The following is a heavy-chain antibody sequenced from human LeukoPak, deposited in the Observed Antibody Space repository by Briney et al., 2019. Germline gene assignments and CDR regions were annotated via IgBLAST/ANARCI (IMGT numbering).Heavy chain of an antibody. V-gene: IGHV4-39*01. D-gene: IGHD2-2*01. CDR3: ARHWLVPADHRRSNWFDP. Sequence: SETLSLTCTVSGGSISSSSYYWGWIRQPPGKGLERIGSIYYSGSTYYNPSLKSRVTISVDTSKNQFSLKLSSVTAADTAVYYCARHWLVPADHRRSNWFDPWGQGTLVTVSS. CDR2: IYYSGST. J-gene: IGHJ5*02. CDR1: GGSISSSSYY.